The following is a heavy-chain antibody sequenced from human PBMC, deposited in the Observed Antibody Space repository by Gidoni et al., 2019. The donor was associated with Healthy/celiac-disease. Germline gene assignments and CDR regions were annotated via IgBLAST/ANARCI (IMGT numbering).Heavy chain of an antibody. CDR2: ISYDGSNK. V-gene: IGHV3-30*18. CDR1: VFTFSSYG. D-gene: IGHD2-8*01. J-gene: IGHJ3*02. CDR3: AKDNVSGAFDI. Sequence: QVQLVESGGGVVQPGRSLRLSCAASVFTFSSYGMHWVRQAPGKGLEWVAVISYDGSNKYYADSVKGRFTISRDNSKNTLYLQMNSLRAEDTAVYYCAKDNVSGAFDIWGQGTMVTVSS.